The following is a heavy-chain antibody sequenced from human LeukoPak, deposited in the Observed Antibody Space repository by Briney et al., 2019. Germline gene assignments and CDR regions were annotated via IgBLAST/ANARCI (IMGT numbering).Heavy chain of an antibody. CDR3: ARDRIGSDYPFDY. Sequence: GASVKVSCKASGYTFTGYYMHWVRQAPGQGLEWMGWINPNSGGTNYAQKFQGRVTMTRDTSISTAYMELSRLRSDDTAVYYCARDRIGSDYPFDYWGQGTLVTVSS. CDR1: GYTFTGYY. CDR2: INPNSGGT. J-gene: IGHJ4*02. D-gene: IGHD2-21*01. V-gene: IGHV1-2*02.